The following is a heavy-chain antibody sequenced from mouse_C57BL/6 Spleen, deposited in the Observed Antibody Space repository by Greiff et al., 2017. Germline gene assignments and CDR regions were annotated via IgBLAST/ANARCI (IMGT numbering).Heavy chain of an antibody. V-gene: IGHV1-50*01. Sequence: VQLVESGAELVKPGASVKLSCKASGYTFTSYWMQWVKQRPGQGLEWIGEIDPSDSYTNYNQKFKGKATLTVDTSSSTAYMQLSSLTSEDSAVYYCARGAQFVDYWGQGTTLTVSS. CDR3: ARGAQFVDY. J-gene: IGHJ2*01. CDR1: GYTFTSYW. CDR2: IDPSDSYT.